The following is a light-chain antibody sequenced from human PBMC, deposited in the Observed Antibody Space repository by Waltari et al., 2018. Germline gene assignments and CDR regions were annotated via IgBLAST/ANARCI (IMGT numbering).Light chain of an antibody. CDR3: CSYASGDTIL. Sequence: QSALTQPASVSGSPGQSITISCTGPSSDVGSYTLVSWFQPHPGKAPQLMIYEGSKRPSGVSNRFSGSKSGNTASLTISGLQAEDEADYYCCSYASGDTILFGGGTKLTVL. CDR2: EGS. J-gene: IGLJ2*01. V-gene: IGLV2-23*01. CDR1: SSDVGSYTL.